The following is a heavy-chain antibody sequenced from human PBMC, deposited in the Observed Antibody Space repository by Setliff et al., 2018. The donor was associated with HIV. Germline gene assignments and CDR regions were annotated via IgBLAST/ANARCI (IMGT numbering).Heavy chain of an antibody. CDR3: VTSPGSFTSVDETEAGDY. CDR1: GNSFNGDF. J-gene: IGHJ4*02. D-gene: IGHD6-25*01. CDR2: IKLSSGGT. V-gene: IGHV1-2*02. Sequence: GASVKVSCKAPGNSFNGDFLNWVRQAPGQGLEWMGNIKLSSGGTKSAQKFLGRVTMTRDTSTNTAFMELRRLNSDDTATYFCVTSPGSFTSVDETEAGDYWGQGTLVTAPQ.